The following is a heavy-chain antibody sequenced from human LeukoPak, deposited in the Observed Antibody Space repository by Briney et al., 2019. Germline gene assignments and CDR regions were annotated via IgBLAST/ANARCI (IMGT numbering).Heavy chain of an antibody. CDR2: MSAYNGKR. D-gene: IGHD6-13*01. Sequence: ASVKVSCKDSGYTFTSYGISWLRQAPRQGLEWMGWMSAYNGKRNYAQELQRRVTMTTDTSTSTAYMQLRSLRSDDTAVYCCARDEIKYSSSWYDGWFDPWGQGTLVTVSS. CDR1: GYTFTSYG. J-gene: IGHJ5*02. CDR3: ARDEIKYSSSWYDGWFDP. V-gene: IGHV1-18*01.